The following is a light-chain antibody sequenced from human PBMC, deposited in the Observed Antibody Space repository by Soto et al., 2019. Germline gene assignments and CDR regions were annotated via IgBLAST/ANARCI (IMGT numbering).Light chain of an antibody. CDR2: GAS. J-gene: IGKJ2*01. CDR1: QSVSSN. V-gene: IGKV3-15*01. CDR3: QQYNNWPPHS. Sequence: EIVMTQSPATLSVSPGERATLSCRASQSVSSNLAWYQQKPGQAPRLLLYGASTRGTGIPARFSGSGSGTEFTLTISILQSEHLAVYYCQQYNNWPPHSFGQGTKLEIK.